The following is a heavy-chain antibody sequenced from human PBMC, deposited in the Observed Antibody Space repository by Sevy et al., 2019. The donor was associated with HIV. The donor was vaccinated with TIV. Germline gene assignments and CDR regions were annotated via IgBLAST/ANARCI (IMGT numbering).Heavy chain of an antibody. CDR1: GFTFSGYG. J-gene: IGHJ4*02. CDR2: ISYDGSQK. V-gene: IGHV3-30*18. CDR3: AKDGAAAILRRWYYLDY. D-gene: IGHD6-13*01. Sequence: GGSLRLSCAASGFTFSGYGMHWVRQAPGKGLEWVALISYDGSQKYYADSVQGRFTISRDNSKNTLYLQMNSLRAKDTAVYYCAKDGAAAILRRWYYLDYCGQGTLVTVSS.